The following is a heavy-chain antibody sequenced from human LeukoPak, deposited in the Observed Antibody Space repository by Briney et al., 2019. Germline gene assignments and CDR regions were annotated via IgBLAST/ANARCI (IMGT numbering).Heavy chain of an antibody. CDR1: GGSISSSNW. J-gene: IGHJ6*02. V-gene: IGHV4-4*02. CDR3: ARDGQNWNYATRTHYYYGMDV. D-gene: IGHD1-7*01. Sequence: PSETLSLTCAVSGGSISSSNWWSWVRQPPGKGLEWIGEIYHSGSTNYNPSLKSRVTISVDKSKNQFSLKLSSVTAADTAVYYCARDGQNWNYATRTHYYYGMDVWGQGTTVTVSS. CDR2: IYHSGST.